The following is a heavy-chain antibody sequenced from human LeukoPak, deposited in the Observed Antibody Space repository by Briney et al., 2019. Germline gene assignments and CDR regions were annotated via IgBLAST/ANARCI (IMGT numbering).Heavy chain of an antibody. V-gene: IGHV3-21*01. Sequence: GGSLRLSCEASGFSFSSYNMDWVRQTPGKGLEWVSSITTSSTYTFYADSVKGRFTISRDNARNSLYLQMNSLRVEDTAVYYCARDPYSGTYGNTYYYYMDVWGKGTTVTISS. CDR2: ITTSSTYT. CDR1: GFSFSSYN. CDR3: ARDPYSGTYGNTYYYYMDV. J-gene: IGHJ6*03. D-gene: IGHD1-26*01.